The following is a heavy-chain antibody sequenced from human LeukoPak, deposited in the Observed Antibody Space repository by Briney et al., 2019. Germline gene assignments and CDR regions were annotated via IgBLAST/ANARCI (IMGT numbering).Heavy chain of an antibody. CDR2: ISGSSDYI. D-gene: IGHD3-16*02. J-gene: IGHJ4*02. CDR3: ARNMITFGGVIFV. V-gene: IGHV3-21*01. Sequence: GGSLRLSCAASGFTFSSYTMNWVRQAPGKGLEWVSSISGSSDYIFYADSVKGRFTISRDNAKNSLYLQMNSLRDEDTAVYYCARNMITFGGVIFVWGQGALVTVSS. CDR1: GFTFSSYT.